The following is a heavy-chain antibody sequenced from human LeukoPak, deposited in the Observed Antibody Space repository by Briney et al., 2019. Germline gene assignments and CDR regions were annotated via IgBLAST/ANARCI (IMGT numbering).Heavy chain of an antibody. CDR2: INPNSGGT. V-gene: IGHV1-2*02. Sequence: ASVKVSCKASGYTFTGYYMHWVRQAPGQGLEWMGWINPNSGGTNYAQKFQGRVTMTRDTSISTAYMELSRLRSDDTAVYYCARAGVAVAGSRGHNWFDPWGQGTLVTVSS. CDR3: ARAGVAVAGSRGHNWFDP. CDR1: GYTFTGYY. J-gene: IGHJ5*02. D-gene: IGHD6-19*01.